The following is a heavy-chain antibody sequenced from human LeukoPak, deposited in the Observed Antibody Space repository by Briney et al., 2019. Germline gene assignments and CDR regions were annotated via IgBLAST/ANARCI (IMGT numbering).Heavy chain of an antibody. CDR1: GGSISSYY. Sequence: SETLSLTCTVSGGSISSYYWSWIRQPPGRGLEWIGYIYYSGSTNYNPSLKSRVTISVDTSKNQFSLKLSSVTAADTAVYYCARDVGDSSGWYGFAFDIWGQGTMVTVSS. CDR2: IYYSGST. CDR3: ARDVGDSSGWYGFAFDI. D-gene: IGHD6-19*01. J-gene: IGHJ3*02. V-gene: IGHV4-59*01.